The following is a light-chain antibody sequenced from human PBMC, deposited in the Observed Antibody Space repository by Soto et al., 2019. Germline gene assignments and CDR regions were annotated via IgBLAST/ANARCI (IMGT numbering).Light chain of an antibody. CDR1: QDITNF. CDR3: QQYDVLPWT. V-gene: IGKV1-33*01. J-gene: IGKJ1*01. CDR2: VAS. Sequence: DIQLTQSPSSLSASVGDRVTITCQASQDITNFLNWYQQKPGKAPKLLIYVASNLETGVSSRFSGSGSGTDFSFAISSLQPEDIATYYCQQYDVLPWTFGQGTTVEVK.